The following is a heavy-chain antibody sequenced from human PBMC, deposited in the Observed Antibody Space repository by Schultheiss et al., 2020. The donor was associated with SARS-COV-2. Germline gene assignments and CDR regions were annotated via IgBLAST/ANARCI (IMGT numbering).Heavy chain of an antibody. CDR1: GGSISSSNC. CDR3: ARAGVEILRVGYFDS. CDR2: IYHEGST. J-gene: IGHJ4*02. V-gene: IGHV4-4*02. D-gene: IGHD5-24*01. Sequence: SETLSLTCAVSGGSISSSNCWTWVRQPPGKGLEWIGEIYHEGSTKYNPSLESRVTRSLDTAKNQFSRKLSSMTAADTAIYYGARAGVEILRVGYFDSWGQGTLVTVSS.